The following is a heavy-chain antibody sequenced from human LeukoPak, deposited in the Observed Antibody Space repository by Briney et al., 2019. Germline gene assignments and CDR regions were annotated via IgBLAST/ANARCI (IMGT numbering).Heavy chain of an antibody. J-gene: IGHJ4*02. CDR3: GGGFRGRWRPDY. CDR1: GGSFSGYY. CDR2: INHSGST. D-gene: IGHD4-23*01. V-gene: IGHV4-34*01. Sequence: PSETLSLTCAVYGGSFSGYYWSWIRQPPGKGLEWIGEINHSGSTNYNPSLKSRVTISVDTSKNQFSLKLSSVTAADPAVYYCGGGFRGRWRPDYWGQGTLVTVSS.